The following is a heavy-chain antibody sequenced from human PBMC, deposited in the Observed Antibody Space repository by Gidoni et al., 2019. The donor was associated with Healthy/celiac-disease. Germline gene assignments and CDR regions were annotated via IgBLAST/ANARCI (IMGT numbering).Heavy chain of an antibody. V-gene: IGHV1-69*06. D-gene: IGHD2-15*01. CDR2: IIPIFGTA. CDR3: AMALGYCSGGSCYHWFDP. CDR1: GGRLSSYA. J-gene: IGHJ5*02. Sequence: QVQLVQSEAEVKKTGSSVKVSGKASGGRLSSYAISWVRQAPGQGLEWMGGIIPIFGTANYAQKFQGRVTITADKSTSTAYMELSSLRSEDTAVYYCAMALGYCSGGSCYHWFDPWGQGTLVTVSS.